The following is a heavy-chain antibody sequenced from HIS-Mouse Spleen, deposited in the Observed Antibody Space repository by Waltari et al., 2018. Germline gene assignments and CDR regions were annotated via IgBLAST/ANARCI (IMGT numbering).Heavy chain of an antibody. D-gene: IGHD6-19*01. V-gene: IGHV2-70*15. CDR2: IDWDDDK. Sequence: QVTLRESGPALVKPTQTLTLTCTFSGFSLSPSGTCVSWIRQPSGKALEWLARIDWDDDKYYSTSLKTRLTISKDTSKNQVVLTMTNMDPVDTATYYCARIAEGYSSGWYAFDYWGQGTLVTVSS. J-gene: IGHJ4*02. CDR3: ARIAEGYSSGWYAFDY. CDR1: GFSLSPSGTC.